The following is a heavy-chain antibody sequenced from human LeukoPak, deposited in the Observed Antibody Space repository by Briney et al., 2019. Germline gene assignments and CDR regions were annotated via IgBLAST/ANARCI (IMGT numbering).Heavy chain of an antibody. D-gene: IGHD1-26*01. CDR1: GDSISSYY. CDR2: IYYSGST. CDR3: ARGVGATDI. V-gene: IGHV4-59*01. J-gene: IGHJ3*02. Sequence: PSETLSLTCTVSGDSISSYYWSWIRQPPGKGLEWIGYIYYSGSTKYNPSLKSRVTISVDTSKNQFSLRLSSVTAADTAVYYCARGVGATDIWGQGAMVTVSS.